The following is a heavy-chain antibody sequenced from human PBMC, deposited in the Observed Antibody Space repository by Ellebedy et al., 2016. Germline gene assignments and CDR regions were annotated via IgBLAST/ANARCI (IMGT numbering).Heavy chain of an antibody. CDR2: ISYDGGDK. Sequence: GGSLRLSCAASGFDFNSYAMQWVRQAPGKGLDWVTLISYDGGDKYYADSVKGRFTISRDNSKNTLYLQMNSLRAEDTAVYYCASRGYCANGVCSGYFDYWGQGTLVTVSS. CDR1: GFDFNSYA. D-gene: IGHD2-8*01. V-gene: IGHV3-30*07. CDR3: ASRGYCANGVCSGYFDY. J-gene: IGHJ4*02.